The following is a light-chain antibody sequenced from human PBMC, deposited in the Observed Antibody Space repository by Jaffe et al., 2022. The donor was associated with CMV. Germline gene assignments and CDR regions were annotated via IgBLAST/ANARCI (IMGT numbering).Light chain of an antibody. Sequence: EIVMTQSPATLSVSPGERATLSCRASQSVSSNLAWYQQKPGQAPRLLIYGASTRATGIPARFSGSGSGTEFTLTISSLQSEDFAVYYCQQYSTMMDFTFGPGTKVDIK. V-gene: IGKV3-15*01. CDR3: QQYSTMMDFT. CDR2: GAS. J-gene: IGKJ3*01. CDR1: QSVSSN.